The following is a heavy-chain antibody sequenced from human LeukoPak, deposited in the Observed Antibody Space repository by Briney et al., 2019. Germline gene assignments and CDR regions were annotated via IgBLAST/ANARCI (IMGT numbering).Heavy chain of an antibody. CDR2: IIPIFGTA. D-gene: IGHD1-26*01. CDR3: ARDAPVVPWELPTYFDY. J-gene: IGHJ4*02. Sequence: SVKVSCKASGGTFSSYAISWVRQAPGQGLEWMGGIIPIFGTANYAQKFQGRVTITTDESTSTAYMELSSLRSEDTAVYYCARDAPVVPWELPTYFDYWGQGTLVTISS. V-gene: IGHV1-69*05. CDR1: GGTFSSYA.